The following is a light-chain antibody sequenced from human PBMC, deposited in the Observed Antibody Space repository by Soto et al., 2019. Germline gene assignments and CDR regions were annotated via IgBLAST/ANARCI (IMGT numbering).Light chain of an antibody. J-gene: IGLJ2*01. CDR1: NSNIGRND. CDR2: SND. V-gene: IGLV1-44*01. Sequence: QSVLAQPPSASGTPGQRVTISWSGSNSNIGRNDVTWYQQVPGTAPQCLIYSNDQRPSGVPDRIAASRSGTSASLAIRGLQSGDEAEYYCAAWDDTLRARVFGGGTKVTVL. CDR3: AAWDDTLRARV.